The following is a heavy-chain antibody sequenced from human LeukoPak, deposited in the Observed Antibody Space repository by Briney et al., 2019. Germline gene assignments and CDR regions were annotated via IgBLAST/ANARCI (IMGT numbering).Heavy chain of an antibody. D-gene: IGHD1-26*01. J-gene: IGHJ5*02. CDR1: GGSISSSGYY. CDR3: ARHEYSGSYYGLSWFDP. Sequence: SETLSLTCTVSGGSISSSGYYCGWIRQPPGKGLEWIASIFYSGSTYYNPSLKSGVTISVDTSKNQLSLKLSSLTAADTAVYYCARHEYSGSYYGLSWFDPWGQGTLVTVSS. V-gene: IGHV4-39*01. CDR2: IFYSGST.